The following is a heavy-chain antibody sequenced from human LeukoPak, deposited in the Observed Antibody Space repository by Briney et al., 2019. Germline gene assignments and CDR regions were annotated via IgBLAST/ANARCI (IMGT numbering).Heavy chain of an antibody. V-gene: IGHV4-39*01. J-gene: IGHJ3*02. CDR1: GGSISSSSYY. D-gene: IGHD3-22*01. CDR2: IYYSGST. Sequence: SETLSLTCTVSGGSISSSSYYWGWIRQPPGKGLEWIGSIYYSGSTYYNPSLKSRVTISADTSKNQFSLKLSSVTAADTAVYYCARHLTEVITGDAFDIWGQGTMVTVSS. CDR3: ARHLTEVITGDAFDI.